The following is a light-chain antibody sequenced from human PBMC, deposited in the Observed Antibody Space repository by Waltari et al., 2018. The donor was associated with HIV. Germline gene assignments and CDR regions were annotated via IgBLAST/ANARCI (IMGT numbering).Light chain of an antibody. CDR1: SSDVGAFKY. CDR2: DVT. Sequence: QSALTQPHSASGSPGQSVPISCPGASSDVGAFKYASWYQQHPGKAPKLLIYDVTKRPSGVPDRFSGSKSGNTASLTVSGLQAEDEAHYYCSSYAGSSMSYAFGTGTKVTVL. CDR3: SSYAGSSMSYA. J-gene: IGLJ1*01. V-gene: IGLV2-8*01.